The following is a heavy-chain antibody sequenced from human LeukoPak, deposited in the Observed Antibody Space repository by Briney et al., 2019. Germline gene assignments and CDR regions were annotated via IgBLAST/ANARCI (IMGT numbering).Heavy chain of an antibody. CDR1: GGSFSGYY. Sequence: SETLSLTCAVSGGSFSGYYWTWIRQPPGKGLEWIGSIYYSGSTYYNPSLKSRVTISVDTSKNQFSLKLSSVTAADTAVYYCARPKDMDVWGQGTTVTVSS. V-gene: IGHV4-39*01. J-gene: IGHJ6*02. CDR2: IYYSGST. CDR3: ARPKDMDV.